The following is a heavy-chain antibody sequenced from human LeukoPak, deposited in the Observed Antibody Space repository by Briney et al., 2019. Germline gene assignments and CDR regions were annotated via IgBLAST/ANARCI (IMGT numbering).Heavy chain of an antibody. V-gene: IGHV1-69-2*01. CDR3: ATASIAAAGTVFSSHYS. CDR1: GYTFTDYY. D-gene: IGHD6-13*01. CDR2: VDPEDCET. Sequence: GAAVKISCKVSGYTFTDYYMHWVQEAPGKGLEWMGLVDPEDCETIYAEKFQGRVTITADTSTDTAYMELSSLRSEDTAVYYCATASIAAAGTVFSSHYSWGQGTLVTVSS. J-gene: IGHJ4*02.